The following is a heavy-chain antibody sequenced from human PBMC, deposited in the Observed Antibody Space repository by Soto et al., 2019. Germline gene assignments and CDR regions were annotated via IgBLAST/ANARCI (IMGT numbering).Heavy chain of an antibody. J-gene: IGHJ4*02. CDR2: ISAYNGNT. D-gene: IGHD3-10*01. CDR3: ARGWFGEFMYYFDY. CDR1: GYTFINYA. Sequence: QVQLVQSGAEVKKPGASVKVSCKASGYTFINYAFSWVRQAPGQGLEWMGWISAYNGNTNYAQKLQGRVTMTTDTYTSTAYMELRSLRSDDTAVYYCARGWFGEFMYYFDYWGQGTLVTVSS. V-gene: IGHV1-18*01.